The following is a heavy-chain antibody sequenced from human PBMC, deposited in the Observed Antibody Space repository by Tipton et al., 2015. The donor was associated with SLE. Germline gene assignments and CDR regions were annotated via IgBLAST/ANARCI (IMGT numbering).Heavy chain of an antibody. CDR3: ARGVPGTGFDY. D-gene: IGHD3-10*01. J-gene: IGHJ4*02. V-gene: IGHV4-61*09. CDR1: GGSINSGSYY. CDR2: IYTRGST. Sequence: TLSLTCTVSGGSINSGSYYWSWSRQPAGKGLEWIGHIYTRGSTDYNPSLMSRVSISRDTSNNQFSLRLRSVPAADTAVYYCARGVPGTGFDYWGQGTLVTVSS.